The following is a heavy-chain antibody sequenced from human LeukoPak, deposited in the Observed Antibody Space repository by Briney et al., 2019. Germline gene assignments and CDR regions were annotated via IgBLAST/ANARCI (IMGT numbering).Heavy chain of an antibody. CDR2: MYRSGDT. D-gene: IGHD2-2*01. Sequence: SETLSLTCTVSGYSVSSGYYWGWIRQPPGKGLEWIGSMYRSGDTYYNPSLKSRVTISVDTSKNQLSLKLSSVTAADTAVYYCARSKAHLSTSWYGTWFDPWGQGTLVTVSS. CDR3: ARSKAHLSTSWYGTWFDP. V-gene: IGHV4-38-2*02. J-gene: IGHJ5*02. CDR1: GYSVSSGYY.